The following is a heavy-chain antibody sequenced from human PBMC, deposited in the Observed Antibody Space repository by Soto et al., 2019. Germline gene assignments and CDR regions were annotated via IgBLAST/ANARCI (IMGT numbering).Heavy chain of an antibody. V-gene: IGHV1-18*01. J-gene: IGHJ4*02. D-gene: IGHD3-3*01. CDR3: ARNLFGVIIMGDY. CDR2: ISAYNGNT. CDR1: GYTFTSYG. Sequence: ASVKVSCKASGYTFTSYGISWVRQAPGQGLEWMGWISAYNGNTNYAQKFQGRITMTTDTSTDTVYMELRSLRSDDTAVYFCARNLFGVIIMGDYWGQGTLVTVSS.